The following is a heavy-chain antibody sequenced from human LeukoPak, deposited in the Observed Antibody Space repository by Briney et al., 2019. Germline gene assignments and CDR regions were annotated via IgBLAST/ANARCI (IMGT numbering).Heavy chain of an antibody. D-gene: IGHD6-19*01. V-gene: IGHV1-69*13. Sequence: SVKVSCKASGGTFSSYAVSWVRQAPGQGLEWMGGIIPIFGTANYAQKFQGRVTITADESTSTAYMELSSLRSEDTAVYYCAGIPVAGTFYFDYWGQGTLVTVSS. CDR2: IIPIFGTA. CDR1: GGTFSSYA. J-gene: IGHJ4*02. CDR3: AGIPVAGTFYFDY.